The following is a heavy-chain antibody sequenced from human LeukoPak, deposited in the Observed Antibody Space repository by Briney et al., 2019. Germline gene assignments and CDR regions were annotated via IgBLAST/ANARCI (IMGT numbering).Heavy chain of an antibody. V-gene: IGHV3-74*01. CDR1: GFTFSSYG. J-gene: IGHJ5*02. D-gene: IGHD2-15*01. Sequence: PGGSLRLSCATFGFTFSSYGMTWVRQAPGKGPVWVSRINNDGSGTTYADSVKGRFTISRDDAKNTLYLQMNSLRAEDTAVYYCVRGGESTWSWGQGTLVTVSS. CDR3: VRGGESTWS. CDR2: INNDGSGT.